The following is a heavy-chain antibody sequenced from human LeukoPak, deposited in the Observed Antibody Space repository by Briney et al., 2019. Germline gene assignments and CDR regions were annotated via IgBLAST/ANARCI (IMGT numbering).Heavy chain of an antibody. J-gene: IGHJ5*02. D-gene: IGHD1-7*01. V-gene: IGHV1-8*01. CDR1: GYTFTSYD. Sequence: ASVKVSCKASGYTFTSYDINWERQATGQGLEWMGWMNPNSGNTGYAQKFQGRVTMTRNTSISTAYMELSSLRSEDTAVYYCARGGSITGTTWFDPWGQGTLVTVSS. CDR2: MNPNSGNT. CDR3: ARGGSITGTTWFDP.